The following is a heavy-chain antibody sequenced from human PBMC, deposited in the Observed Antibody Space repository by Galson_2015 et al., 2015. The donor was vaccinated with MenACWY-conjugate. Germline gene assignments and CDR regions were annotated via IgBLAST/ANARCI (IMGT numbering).Heavy chain of an antibody. CDR3: ARRSARSHFDH. D-gene: IGHD6-6*01. CDR1: GYSFVSYW. Sequence: QSGAEVKKPGESLQISCKTSGYSFVSYWIVWVRQLPGKGLELMGTIYPGDSDSRYSPPFQGQVTISADQSINTAYLRWTSLKSSDSAIYFCARRSARSHFDHWGQGTLVTVSS. V-gene: IGHV5-51*01. CDR2: IYPGDSDS. J-gene: IGHJ4*02.